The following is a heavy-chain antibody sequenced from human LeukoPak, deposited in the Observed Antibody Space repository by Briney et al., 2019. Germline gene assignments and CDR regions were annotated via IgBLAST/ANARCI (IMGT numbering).Heavy chain of an antibody. CDR2: ISYNGGST. CDR3: AKPPNYGAYYYGMDV. V-gene: IGHV3-23*01. J-gene: IGHJ6*04. Sequence: GGSLRLSCAASGFTFTNYAMSWVRQAPGKGLDWVSAISYNGGSTYYSDSVKGRFTISRDNSKHTVYLQMNSLRAEDTAVYYCAKPPNYGAYYYGMDVWGKGTTVTVSS. D-gene: IGHD4/OR15-4a*01. CDR1: GFTFTNYA.